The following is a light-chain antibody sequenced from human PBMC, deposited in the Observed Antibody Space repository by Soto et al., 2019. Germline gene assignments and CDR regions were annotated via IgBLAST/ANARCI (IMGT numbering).Light chain of an antibody. CDR2: KAS. Sequence: DIQMTQSPSSLSASVGDRVTITCRASQSISSYLNWYQQKPGKAPKXXIYKASTLKSGVPSRFSGSGSGTEFTLTISNLQPDDFATYYCQQSYSSPTTFGQGTRLEIK. V-gene: IGKV1-39*01. CDR1: QSISSY. CDR3: QQSYSSPTT. J-gene: IGKJ5*01.